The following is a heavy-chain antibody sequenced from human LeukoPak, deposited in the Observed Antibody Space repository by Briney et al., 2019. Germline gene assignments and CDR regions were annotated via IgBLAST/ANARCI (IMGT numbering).Heavy chain of an antibody. Sequence: GGSLRLSCAASGFTFSSYAMSWVRQAPGKGLEWVSAISGSGGSTYYADSVKGRFTISRDNSKNTLYLQMNSLSAADPAVYYCAKALSRYSYGRGPDYWGQGTLVTVSS. V-gene: IGHV3-23*01. J-gene: IGHJ4*02. CDR1: GFTFSSYA. CDR2: ISGSGGST. CDR3: AKALSRYSYGRGPDY. D-gene: IGHD5-18*01.